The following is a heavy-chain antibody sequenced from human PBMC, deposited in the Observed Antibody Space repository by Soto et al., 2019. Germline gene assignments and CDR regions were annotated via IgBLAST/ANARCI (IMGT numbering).Heavy chain of an antibody. CDR2: ISAYNGNT. D-gene: IGHD3-22*01. J-gene: IGHJ6*02. Sequence: ASVKVSCKASGYTFTSYGISWVRQAPGQGLEWMGWISAYNGNTNYAQKLQGRVTMTKDTSTSTAYMELRSLRSDDTAVYYCARDPYPYYYDSSGYYGMDVWGQGTTVTVSS. CDR3: ARDPYPYYYDSSGYYGMDV. V-gene: IGHV1-18*01. CDR1: GYTFTSYG.